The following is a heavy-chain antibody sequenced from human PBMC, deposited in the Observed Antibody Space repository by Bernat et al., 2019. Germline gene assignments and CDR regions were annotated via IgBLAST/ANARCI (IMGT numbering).Heavy chain of an antibody. CDR1: GYTFTSYG. CDR3: ARWYDCGSGYFFDY. CDR2: ISAYNGNT. V-gene: IGHV1-18*04. Sequence: QVQLVQSGAEVKKPGASGKVSCKASGYTFTSYGISWVRQAPGQGPEWMGWISAYNGNTNNAQKLKGRVTMTIDTSTSTAYTELRSRRSDDAAVYYCARWYDCGSGYFFDYWGQGTLVTVSS. J-gene: IGHJ4*02. D-gene: IGHD3-3*01.